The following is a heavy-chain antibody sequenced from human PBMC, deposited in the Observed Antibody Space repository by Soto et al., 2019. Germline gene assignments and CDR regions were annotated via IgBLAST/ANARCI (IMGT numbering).Heavy chain of an antibody. V-gene: IGHV3-9*01. D-gene: IGHD3-3*01. Sequence: EVQLVESGGGLVQPGRSLRLSCAASGFTFDNYAMHWVRQAPGKGLEWVSSINWNSGKIDYADSVRGRFTISRDNAKNSLYLQMSSLETDDTAFYYCAKSVSIFGVVSKYAFDHWGKGTQVIVSS. CDR3: AKSVSIFGVVSKYAFDH. CDR1: GFTFDNYA. J-gene: IGHJ4*02. CDR2: INWNSGKI.